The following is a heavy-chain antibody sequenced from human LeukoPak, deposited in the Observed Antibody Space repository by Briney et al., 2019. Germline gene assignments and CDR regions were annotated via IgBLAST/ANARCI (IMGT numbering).Heavy chain of an antibody. Sequence: SETLSLTCTVSGGSITSGDYYWSWIRQPPGKGLEWIAHMYYSGSTYYNPSLKSRVTMSADTSKNQFSLKLSSVTAADTAVYYCARPYYYDSRIDPWGQGTLVTVSS. J-gene: IGHJ5*02. CDR3: ARPYYYDSRIDP. V-gene: IGHV4-30-4*01. CDR1: GGSITSGDYY. CDR2: MYYSGST. D-gene: IGHD3-22*01.